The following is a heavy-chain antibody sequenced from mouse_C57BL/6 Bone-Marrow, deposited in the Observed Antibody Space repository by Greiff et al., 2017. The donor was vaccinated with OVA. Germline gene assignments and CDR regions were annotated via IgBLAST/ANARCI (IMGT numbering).Heavy chain of an antibody. V-gene: IGHV1-69*01. CDR3: ARWRRNYVLYYAMDY. CDR2: IDPSDSYT. Sequence: QVQLQQPGAELVMPGASVKLSCKASGYTFTSYWMHWVKQRPGQGLEWIGEIDPSDSYTNYNQKFKGKSTLTVDKSSSTAYMQLSSLTSEDSAVYYCARWRRNYVLYYAMDYWGQGTSVTVSS. CDR1: GYTFTSYW. J-gene: IGHJ4*01. D-gene: IGHD1-1*01.